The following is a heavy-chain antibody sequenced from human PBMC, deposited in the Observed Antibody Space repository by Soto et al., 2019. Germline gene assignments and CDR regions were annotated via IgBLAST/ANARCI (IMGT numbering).Heavy chain of an antibody. D-gene: IGHD3-10*01. Sequence: SSETLSLTCTVSGGSISSSSYYWGWIRQPPGKGLEWIGSIYYSGSTYYNPSLKSRVTISVDTSKNQFSLKLSSVTAADTAVYYCARISWVRGVIVRWFDPWGQGTLVTVSS. J-gene: IGHJ5*02. CDR3: ARISWVRGVIVRWFDP. V-gene: IGHV4-39*01. CDR1: GGSISSSSYY. CDR2: IYYSGST.